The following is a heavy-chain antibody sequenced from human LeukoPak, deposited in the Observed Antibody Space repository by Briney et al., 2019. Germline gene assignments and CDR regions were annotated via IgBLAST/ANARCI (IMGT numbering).Heavy chain of an antibody. CDR3: AKLSSNYDFWSGYYGGY. Sequence: GGSLRLSCAASGFTFSSYGMHWVRQAPGKGLEWVAFIRYDGSNKYYADSVKGRFTISRDNSKNTLYLQMDSLRAEDTAVYYCAKLSSNYDFWSGYYGGYWGQGTLVTASS. V-gene: IGHV3-30*02. J-gene: IGHJ4*02. CDR2: IRYDGSNK. D-gene: IGHD3-3*01. CDR1: GFTFSSYG.